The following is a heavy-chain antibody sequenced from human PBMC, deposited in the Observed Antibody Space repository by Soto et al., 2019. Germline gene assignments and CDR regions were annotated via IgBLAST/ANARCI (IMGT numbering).Heavy chain of an antibody. V-gene: IGHV1-2*04. CDR2: INPNSGGT. D-gene: IGHD3-22*01. CDR1: GYTFTGYY. Sequence: GASVKVSCKASGYTFTGYYMRWARQAPGQGLEWMGWINPNSGGTNYAQKFQGWVTMTRDTSISTAYMELSRLRSDDTAVYYCAREVYSSGYLVYWGQGTLVTVSS. J-gene: IGHJ4*02. CDR3: AREVYSSGYLVY.